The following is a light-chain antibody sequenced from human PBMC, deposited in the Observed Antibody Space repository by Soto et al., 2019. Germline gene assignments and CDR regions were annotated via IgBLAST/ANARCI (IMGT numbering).Light chain of an antibody. J-gene: IGLJ1*01. CDR3: SSYAGSSNV. CDR1: SSDVGGYNY. V-gene: IGLV2-8*01. CDR2: EVN. Sequence: QSVLTQPPSASLSPGQSVAISCTGTSSDVGGYNYVSLYQQHPGKAPKLMIYEVNKRPSGVPDRFSGSKSGNTASLTVSGLQAEDEADYYCSSYAGSSNVFGTGTKVTAL.